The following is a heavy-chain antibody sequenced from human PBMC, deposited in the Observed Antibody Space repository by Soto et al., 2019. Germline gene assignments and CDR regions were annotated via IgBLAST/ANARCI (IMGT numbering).Heavy chain of an antibody. V-gene: IGHV3-23*01. Sequence: ESAGGLVPPGGSLRLSCAASGFSFAGYALTWVRLAPGKGLEWVASISGGGGSTYYADSVKGRFSISRDNSNRMVYLQMGSLTAGDTAVYYCAKTETFNGYYNAFDYWGQGTRVTVSS. CDR1: GFSFAGYA. J-gene: IGHJ4*02. CDR3: AKTETFNGYYNAFDY. D-gene: IGHD3-9*01. CDR2: ISGGGGST.